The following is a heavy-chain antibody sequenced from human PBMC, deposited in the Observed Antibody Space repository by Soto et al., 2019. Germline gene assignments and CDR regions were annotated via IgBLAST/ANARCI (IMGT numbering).Heavy chain of an antibody. J-gene: IGHJ3*02. D-gene: IGHD5-12*01. CDR1: GFTFSSYW. V-gene: IGHV3-7*01. CDR3: ANIGRSDRAFDI. Sequence: GGSLRLSCAASGFTFSSYWMSWVRQAPGKGLEWVANIKPDGSEKIYVDSVKGRFTISRDNAKNSLYLQMNSLRAEDTAVYYCANIGRSDRAFDIWGQGTMVTVSS. CDR2: IKPDGSEK.